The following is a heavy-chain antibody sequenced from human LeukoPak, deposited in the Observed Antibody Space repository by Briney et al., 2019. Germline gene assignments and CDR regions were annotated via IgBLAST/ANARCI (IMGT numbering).Heavy chain of an antibody. CDR1: GFSVSSNY. V-gene: IGHV3-53*01. D-gene: IGHD3-22*01. Sequence: PGGSLRLSCAASGFSVSSNYMSWVRQAPGRGLGWVSVIYSGGTTNYADSVKGRFIISRDNSKNTLYLQMNNLRAEDTAVYYCARSPWGITMIAEAWGQGTLVTVSS. J-gene: IGHJ5*02. CDR3: ARSPWGITMIAEA. CDR2: IYSGGTT.